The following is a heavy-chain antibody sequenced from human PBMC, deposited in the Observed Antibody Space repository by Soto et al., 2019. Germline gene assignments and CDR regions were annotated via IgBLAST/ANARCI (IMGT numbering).Heavy chain of an antibody. Sequence: EVQLLESGGGLVQPGGSLRLSCVASGFSFSSYAMTWVRQAPGKGLEWVSVIYSGGSTYYADSVKGRFTISGDNSKNTLDLQMNSLRAEDTAMYYCARDSWQLHAFDIWGQGTMVTVSS. D-gene: IGHD6-6*01. J-gene: IGHJ3*02. CDR2: IYSGGST. CDR3: ARDSWQLHAFDI. V-gene: IGHV3-23*03. CDR1: GFSFSSYA.